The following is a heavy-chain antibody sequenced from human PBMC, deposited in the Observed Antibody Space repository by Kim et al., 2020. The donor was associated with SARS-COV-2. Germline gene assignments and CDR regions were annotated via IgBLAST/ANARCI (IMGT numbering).Heavy chain of an antibody. V-gene: IGHV3-9*01. J-gene: IGHJ6*02. CDR3: AKSLGEWGAYYYYGMDV. Sequence: GGSLRLSCAASGFTFGDYAMHWVRQAPGKGLEWVSGISWHSGSIGYADSVKGRFTISRDNAKNSLYVQMNSRRAEDTALYYCAKSLGEWGAYYYYGMDVWGQGTTVTVSS. CDR2: ISWHSGSI. D-gene: IGHD3-16*01. CDR1: GFTFGDYA.